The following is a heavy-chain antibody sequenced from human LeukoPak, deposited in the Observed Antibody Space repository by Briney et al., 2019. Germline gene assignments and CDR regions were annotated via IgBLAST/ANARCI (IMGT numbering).Heavy chain of an antibody. J-gene: IGHJ4*02. D-gene: IGHD3-22*01. Sequence: GGSLRLSCAASGFTFDDYGMSWVRQAPGKGLEWVSGINWNGGSTGYADSVKGRFTISRDNAKNSLYLQMSSLRAEDTALYYCARVGYYYDSSGYYYYDYWGQGTLVTVSS. CDR2: INWNGGST. CDR1: GFTFDDYG. V-gene: IGHV3-20*04. CDR3: ARVGYYYDSSGYYYYDY.